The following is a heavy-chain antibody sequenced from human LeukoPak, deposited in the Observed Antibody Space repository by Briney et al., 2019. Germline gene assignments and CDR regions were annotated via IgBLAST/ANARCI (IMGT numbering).Heavy chain of an antibody. V-gene: IGHV3-30*04. CDR3: ARTFYDSSGSPDAFDI. CDR1: GFTFSSYA. D-gene: IGHD3-22*01. J-gene: IGHJ3*02. CDR2: ISYDGSNK. Sequence: GGSLRLSCAASGFTFSSYAMHWVRQAPGKGLEWVAVISYDGSNKYYADSVKGRFTISRDNSKNTLYLQTNSLRAEDTAVYYCARTFYDSSGSPDAFDIWGQGTMVTVSS.